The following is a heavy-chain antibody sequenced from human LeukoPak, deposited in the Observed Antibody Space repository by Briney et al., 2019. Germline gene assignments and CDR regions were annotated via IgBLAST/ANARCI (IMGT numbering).Heavy chain of an antibody. V-gene: IGHV4-59*01. D-gene: IGHD3-10*01. Sequence: SSETLSLTCTVSGGSISSYYWSWIRQPPGKGLEWIGYIYYTGSTNYNPSLKSRVTISLDTSKNQFSLRLSSVTAADTAVYYCARDSYGSGSFSLDSWGQGTLVTVSS. CDR1: GGSISSYY. J-gene: IGHJ4*02. CDR3: ARDSYGSGSFSLDS. CDR2: IYYTGST.